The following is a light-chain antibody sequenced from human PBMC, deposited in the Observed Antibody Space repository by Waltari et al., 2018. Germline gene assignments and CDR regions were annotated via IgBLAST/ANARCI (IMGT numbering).Light chain of an antibody. CDR3: QQYGSSPWT. J-gene: IGKJ1*01. CDR2: GAS. CDR1: QSVSSSY. V-gene: IGKV3-20*01. Sequence: EIVLTQSPGTLSLSPGERATLSCRASQSVSSSYLAWYQQKPGQAPRVLIHGASNRATGIPDRFSGSGSGTDFTLTISRLEPEDFAVYYCQQYGSSPWTFGPGTKVEIK.